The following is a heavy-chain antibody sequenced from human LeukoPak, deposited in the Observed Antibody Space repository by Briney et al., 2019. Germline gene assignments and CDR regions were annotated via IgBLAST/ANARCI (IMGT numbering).Heavy chain of an antibody. V-gene: IGHV4-34*01. CDR1: GGSFSGYY. Sequence: SETLSLTCAVYGGSFSGYYWSWIRQPPGKGLEWIGEINHSGSTNYNPSLKSRVTISVDTSKNQFSLKLTSMTAADTAVYYCARVRITMVRGVIKLSAAFDYWGQGTLVTVSS. CDR3: ARVRITMVRGVIKLSAAFDY. CDR2: INHSGST. D-gene: IGHD3-10*01. J-gene: IGHJ4*02.